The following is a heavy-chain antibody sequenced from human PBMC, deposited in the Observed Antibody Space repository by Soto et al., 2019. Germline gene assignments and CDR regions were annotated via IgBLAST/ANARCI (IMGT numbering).Heavy chain of an antibody. CDR1: GDSISGYSHY. Sequence: QLQESGPGLVKPSETLTLICSVSGDSISGYSHYWGWIRQPPGKGLEWVGRIYSSGSTAYNPSLTNRVTISADMSRNQFSLKVSFVTAADTAVYYCARHQDKWNDYWFDPWGQGTLVTVSS. D-gene: IGHD1-20*01. J-gene: IGHJ5*02. CDR2: IYSSGST. CDR3: ARHQDKWNDYWFDP. V-gene: IGHV4-39*01.